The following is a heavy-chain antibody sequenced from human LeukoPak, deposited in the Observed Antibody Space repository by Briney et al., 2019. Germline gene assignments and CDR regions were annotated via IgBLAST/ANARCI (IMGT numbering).Heavy chain of an antibody. Sequence: ASVKVSCKASGYTFTSYDINRVRQATGQGLEWVGWMNPNSGNTGYAQKFQGRVTMTRNTSISTAYMELSSLRSEDTAVYYCASVPRTYYYGSGSYYYFDYWGQGTLVTVSS. CDR1: GYTFTSYD. J-gene: IGHJ4*02. CDR3: ASVPRTYYYGSGSYYYFDY. CDR2: MNPNSGNT. D-gene: IGHD3-10*01. V-gene: IGHV1-8*01.